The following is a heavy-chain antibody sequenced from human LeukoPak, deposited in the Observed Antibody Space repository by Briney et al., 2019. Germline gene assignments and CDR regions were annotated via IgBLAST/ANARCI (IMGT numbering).Heavy chain of an antibody. CDR1: GYTFTSYG. CDR2: IIPIFGTA. Sequence: SVKVSCKASGYTFTSYGISWVRQAPGQGLEWMGGIIPIFGTANYAQKFQGRVTITADESTSTAYMELSSLRSEDTAVYYCARTYYYDSSGYYRLVQLDYWGQGTLVTVSS. CDR3: ARTYYYDSSGYYRLVQLDY. J-gene: IGHJ4*02. D-gene: IGHD3-22*01. V-gene: IGHV1-69*13.